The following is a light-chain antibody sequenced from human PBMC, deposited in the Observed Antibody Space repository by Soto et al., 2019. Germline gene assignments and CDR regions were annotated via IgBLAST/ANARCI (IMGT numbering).Light chain of an antibody. CDR1: QSVLYSSNNKNY. CDR2: WAS. Sequence: DIVMTQSPDSLAVSLGESATINCKSSQSVLYSSNNKNYLAWYQQKPGQPPKLLIYWASTRESGVPDRFSGSGSGTDFTLTISSLQAEDVAVYYCQQYYSTPQTFGQGTKV. CDR3: QQYYSTPQT. V-gene: IGKV4-1*01. J-gene: IGKJ1*01.